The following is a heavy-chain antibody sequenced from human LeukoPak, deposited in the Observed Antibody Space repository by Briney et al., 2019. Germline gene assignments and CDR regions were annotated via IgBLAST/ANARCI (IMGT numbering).Heavy chain of an antibody. CDR1: GFTFSDYA. D-gene: IGHD1-1*01. CDR3: AKAPRRVQLERRSYFDY. CDR2: LSGSGAGT. V-gene: IGHV3-23*01. J-gene: IGHJ4*02. Sequence: GGSLRLSCAASGFTFSDYALGWVRQAPGRGLEWVATLSGSGAGTYYSDSVQGRFTISRDNSKNTLYLQMNSLRAEDTAVYYCAKAPRRVQLERRSYFDYWGQGTLVTVSS.